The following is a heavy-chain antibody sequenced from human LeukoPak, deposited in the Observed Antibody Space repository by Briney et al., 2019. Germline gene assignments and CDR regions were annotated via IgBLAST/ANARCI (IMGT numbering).Heavy chain of an antibody. CDR1: GDSVSSNTPA. CDR3: ARQQRGAFDY. Sequence: SQTLSLTCAISGDSVSSNTPAWNWIRQSPSRGLAWLGTTYYRSKWYNDYAVSVRSRITINPDTAKNQFSLQLNSVTPEDTAVYYCARQQRGAFDYWGQGTLVTVSS. D-gene: IGHD6-13*01. CDR2: TYYRSKWYN. J-gene: IGHJ4*02. V-gene: IGHV6-1*01.